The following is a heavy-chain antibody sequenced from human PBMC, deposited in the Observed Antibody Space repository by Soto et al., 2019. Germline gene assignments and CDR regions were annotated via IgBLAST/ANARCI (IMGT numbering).Heavy chain of an antibody. CDR2: IYPGDSDT. V-gene: IGHV5-51*01. J-gene: IGHJ6*02. Sequence: PGESLKISCKASGYSFTTYWIGWVRQMPGKGLEWMGIIYPGDSDTRYSPSFQGQVTISADKSISTAYPQWSSLKASDTATYYCARPYGMDVWGQGTTVTVSS. CDR3: ARPYGMDV. CDR1: GYSFTTYW.